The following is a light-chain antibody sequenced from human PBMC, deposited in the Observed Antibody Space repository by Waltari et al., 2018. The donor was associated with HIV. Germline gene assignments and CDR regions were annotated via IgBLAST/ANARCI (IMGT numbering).Light chain of an antibody. CDR2: MND. J-gene: IGLJ2*01. V-gene: IGLV1-44*01. CDR3: ATWDDTMSVV. CDR1: PSNIGSNS. Sequence: QSPLTQTPSMSGAPGQRVNISCSGGPSNIGSNSVNWYRQLPGTAPKLLIFMNDQRASSVPVRFPGSTAATSAFLVISGIQSDDEADYYCATWDDTMSVVFGGGTRLTVL.